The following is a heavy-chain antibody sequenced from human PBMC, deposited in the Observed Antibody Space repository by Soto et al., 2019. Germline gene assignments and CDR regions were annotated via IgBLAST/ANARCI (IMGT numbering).Heavy chain of an antibody. CDR2: INHSGST. J-gene: IGHJ6*02. CDR1: GGSFSGYY. CDR3: TTARYSRFLEWSPRSQPRYGMDV. D-gene: IGHD3-3*01. V-gene: IGHV4-34*01. Sequence: SETLSLTCAVYGGSFSGYYWSWIRQPPGKGLEWIGEINHSGSTNYNPSLKSRVTISVDTSKNQFSLKLSSVTAADTAVYYCTTARYSRFLEWSPRSQPRYGMDVWGQGTTVTVSS.